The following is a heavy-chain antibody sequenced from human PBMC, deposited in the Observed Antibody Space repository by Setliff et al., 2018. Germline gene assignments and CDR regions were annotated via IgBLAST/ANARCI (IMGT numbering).Heavy chain of an antibody. D-gene: IGHD3-3*01. CDR2: IKQDESEK. Sequence: GGSLRLSCAASGFTFTNYWINWVRQAPGKGLEWVANIKQDESEKHYVGSVKGRFTISRDNAKNSLSLQMNSLRAEDTAVYYCVRARTTNYDFWSGLNAFDIWGQGTMVTVSS. CDR1: GFTFTNYW. CDR3: VRARTTNYDFWSGLNAFDI. V-gene: IGHV3-7*03. J-gene: IGHJ3*02.